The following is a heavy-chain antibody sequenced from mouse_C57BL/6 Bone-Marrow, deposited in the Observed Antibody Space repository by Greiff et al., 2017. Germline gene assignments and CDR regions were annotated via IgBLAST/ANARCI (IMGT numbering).Heavy chain of an antibody. J-gene: IGHJ3*01. V-gene: IGHV14-4*01. D-gene: IGHD1-1*01. Sequence: VQLKESGAELVRPGASVKLSCTASGFNIKDDYMHWVKQRPEQGLEWIGWIDPENGDTEYASKFQGKATITADTSSNTAYLQLSSLTSEDTAVYYCTLNYYGSSYNPFAYWGQGTLVTVSA. CDR1: GFNIKDDY. CDR2: IDPENGDT. CDR3: TLNYYGSSYNPFAY.